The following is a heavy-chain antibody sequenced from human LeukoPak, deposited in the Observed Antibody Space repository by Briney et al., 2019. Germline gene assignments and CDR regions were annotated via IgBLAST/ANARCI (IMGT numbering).Heavy chain of an antibody. D-gene: IGHD6-6*01. CDR1: GYTFTSYD. V-gene: IGHV1-8*01. Sequence: ASVKVSCKASGYTFTSYDINWVRQATGQGLEWMGWMNPNSGNTGYAQKFQGRVTMTRSTSISTAYMELSSLRSEETNVSSCERGVGKLGHSRVDYWGQGTLVTVSS. J-gene: IGHJ4*02. CDR2: MNPNSGNT. CDR3: ERGVGKLGHSRVDY.